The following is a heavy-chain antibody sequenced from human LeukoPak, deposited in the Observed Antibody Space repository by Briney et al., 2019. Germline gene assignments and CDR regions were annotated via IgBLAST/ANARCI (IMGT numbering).Heavy chain of an antibody. CDR1: GYTFTGYY. V-gene: IGHV1-2*02. D-gene: IGHD3-22*01. CDR3: ARDGLSPHSNDYYDSSGFMDV. J-gene: IGHJ6*03. CDR2: INPNSGGT. Sequence: GASVKVSCKASGYTFTGYYMHWVRQAPGQGLEWMGWINPNSGGTNYAQKFQGRVTMTRDTSISTAYMELSRLRSDDTAVYYCARDGLSPHSNDYYDSSGFMDVWGKGTTVTVSS.